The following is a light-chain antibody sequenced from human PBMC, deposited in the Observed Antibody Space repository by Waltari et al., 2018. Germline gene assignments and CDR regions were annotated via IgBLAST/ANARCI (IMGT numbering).Light chain of an antibody. J-gene: IGKJ3*01. CDR1: QDIGNR. V-gene: IGKV1-12*01. Sequence: DIQMTQSPSSVSASIGDRVILTCRASQDIGNRLAWYQQKPGKAPNLLIYGTSSLQTGVPSRFSGSGSGTEFTLTISSLQPEDFATYYCQQAKSFPITFGPGTKVDIK. CDR3: QQAKSFPIT. CDR2: GTS.